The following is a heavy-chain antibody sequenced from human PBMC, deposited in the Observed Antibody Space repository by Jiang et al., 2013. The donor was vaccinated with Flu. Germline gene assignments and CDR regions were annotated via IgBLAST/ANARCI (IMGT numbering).Heavy chain of an antibody. CDR3: ARGPWGGATPFDY. V-gene: IGHV1-3*01. Sequence: GAEVKKPGASVKVSCKASGYTFTSYAMHWVRQAPGQRLEWMGWINAGNGNTKYSQKFQGRVTITRDTSASTAYMELSSLRSEGTAVYYCARGPWGGATPFDYWGQGTLVTVSS. J-gene: IGHJ4*02. CDR1: GYTFTSYA. D-gene: IGHD1-26*01. CDR2: INAGNGNT.